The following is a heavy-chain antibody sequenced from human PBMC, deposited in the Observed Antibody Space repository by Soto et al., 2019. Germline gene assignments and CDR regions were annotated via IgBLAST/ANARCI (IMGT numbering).Heavy chain of an antibody. CDR3: ARDSSPYGDYVGFDY. D-gene: IGHD4-17*01. V-gene: IGHV1-18*01. CDR1: GYTFTSYG. Sequence: QVQLVQSGAEVKKPGASVKVSCKASGYTFTSYGISWVRQAPGQGLAWMGWISAYNGNTNYAQKLQGRVTMTTDTSTSTAYMELRSLRSDDTAVYYCARDSSPYGDYVGFDYWGQGTLVTVSS. J-gene: IGHJ4*02. CDR2: ISAYNGNT.